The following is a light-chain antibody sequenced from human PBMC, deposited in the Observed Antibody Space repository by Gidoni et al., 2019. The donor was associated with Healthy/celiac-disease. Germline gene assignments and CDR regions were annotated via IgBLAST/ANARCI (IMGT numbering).Light chain of an antibody. V-gene: IGKV3-11*01. Sequence: EIVLTQSPATLSLSPGERATLSCRASQSVSSYLAWYQQKPGPAPRLLIYDASNRATGIPARFSGSGSGTDFTLTISSLEPEDFAVYYCQQRFTFXGXTKVXIK. CDR1: QSVSSY. J-gene: IGKJ4*01. CDR2: DAS. CDR3: QQRFT.